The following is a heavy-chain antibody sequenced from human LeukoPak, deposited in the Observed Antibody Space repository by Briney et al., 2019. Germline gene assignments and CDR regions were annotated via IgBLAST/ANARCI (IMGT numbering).Heavy chain of an antibody. D-gene: IGHD4-23*01. CDR3: ARDLRTPSDTNIAIDY. CDR1: GFTFSSYW. Sequence: PGGSLRLSCAASGFTFSSYWMHWVRQGPGKGLVWVSRINSDGSRTNYADSVKGRFTISRDNAKHTLYLQMNSLRAEDTAVYYCARDLRTPSDTNIAIDYWGQGTLVTVSS. J-gene: IGHJ4*02. V-gene: IGHV3-74*01. CDR2: INSDGSRT.